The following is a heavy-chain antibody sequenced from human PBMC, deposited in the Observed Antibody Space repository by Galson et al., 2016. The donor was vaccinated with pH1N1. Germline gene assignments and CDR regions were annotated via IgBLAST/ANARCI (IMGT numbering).Heavy chain of an antibody. Sequence: SLRLSCAASGFIFRNYAMSWVRQAPGKGLEWVSAISASGTITYYADSVKGRYIISRDNSGNTLYLQMNSLRAEDTAAYYCAKNGTSIFGVITSPGHNYDVDVWGQGTTVNVSS. J-gene: IGHJ6*03. CDR1: GFIFRNYA. D-gene: IGHD3-3*01. CDR2: ISASGTIT. CDR3: AKNGTSIFGVITSPGHNYDVDV. V-gene: IGHV3-23*01.